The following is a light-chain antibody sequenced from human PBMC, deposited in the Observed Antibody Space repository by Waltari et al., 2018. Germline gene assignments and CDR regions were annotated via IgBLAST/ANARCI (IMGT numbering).Light chain of an antibody. CDR3: QQTNSFPWT. Sequence: DIPMTQSPSSVSASVGDPVTLTCRTRQSISNWVAWYQQKPAKAPNLLIYGASSLQSGVPPRFSGSGSGTDFTLTISGLQPEDFAKYFCQQTNSFPWTFGQGTKVEVK. CDR2: GAS. CDR1: QSISNW. J-gene: IGKJ1*01. V-gene: IGKV1-12*01.